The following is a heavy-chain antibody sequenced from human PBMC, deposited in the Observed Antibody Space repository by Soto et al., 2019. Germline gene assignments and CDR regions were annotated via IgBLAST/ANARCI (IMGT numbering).Heavy chain of an antibody. J-gene: IGHJ4*02. CDR3: ARDGEGF. Sequence: EVQLVESVGGLVQPGGSLRLSCAASGFTFSSNWMHWVRRVPGRGLVWVSRINTDGSRTSYEDSVEGRFTISRDNAKNTVYLQMSSLRAEDTAVYYCARDGEGFWGQGTLVTVSS. CDR2: INTDGSRT. CDR1: GFTFSSNW. D-gene: IGHD2-21*01. V-gene: IGHV3-74*01.